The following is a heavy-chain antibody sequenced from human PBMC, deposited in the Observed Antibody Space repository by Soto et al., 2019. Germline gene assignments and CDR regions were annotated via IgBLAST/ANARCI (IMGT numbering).Heavy chain of an antibody. CDR2: ISAYNGNT. J-gene: IGHJ4*02. CDR1: GYTFTSYG. V-gene: IGHV1-18*04. D-gene: IGHD6-19*01. CDR3: ARSAVAGVRHPFDY. Sequence: ASVEVSCKXSGYTFTSYGISWVRQAPGQGLEWMGWISAYNGNTNYAQKLQGRVTMTTDTSTSTAYMELRSLRSDDTAVYYCARSAVAGVRHPFDYWGQGTLVTVSS.